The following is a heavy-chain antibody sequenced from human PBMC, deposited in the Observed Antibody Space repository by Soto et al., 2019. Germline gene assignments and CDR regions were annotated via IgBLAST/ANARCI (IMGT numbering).Heavy chain of an antibody. V-gene: IGHV3-11*06. CDR2: ISSGGRFT. CDR3: ARVEDPDP. J-gene: IGHJ5*02. Sequence: AGGSLRLSCVASGFTFSDYYMSWIRQAPGKGLEWISYISSGGRFTKYADSVKGRFTISRDDAKNSLFLQMNSLRADDTAVYYCARVEDPDPWGQGTLVTVSS. CDR1: GFTFSDYY.